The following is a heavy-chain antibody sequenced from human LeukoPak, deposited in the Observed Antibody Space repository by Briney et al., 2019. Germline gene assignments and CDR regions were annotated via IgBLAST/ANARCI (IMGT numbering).Heavy chain of an antibody. Sequence: PGGSLRLSGASSVFTCSSYWMSLVRQAPGEVQEFLANRKQGGSEKYYVYAMKRLITNSRDNAKNSLYLQMNSLRAEDTAVYYCARSRWLQLIPYFDYWGQGTLVTVSS. CDR2: RKQGGSEK. J-gene: IGHJ4*02. CDR1: VFTCSSYW. CDR3: ARSRWLQLIPYFDY. V-gene: IGHV3-7*04. D-gene: IGHD5-24*01.